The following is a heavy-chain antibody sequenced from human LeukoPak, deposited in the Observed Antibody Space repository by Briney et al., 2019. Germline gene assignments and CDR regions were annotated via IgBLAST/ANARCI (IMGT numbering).Heavy chain of an antibody. CDR3: AREYCSGGTCYSAGYYFDY. D-gene: IGHD2-15*01. V-gene: IGHV3-48*03. CDR1: GFTFSNYE. Sequence: PGGSLRLSCAASGFTFSNYEMNWVRQAPGKGLEWVSYISGSGSAIDYADSVKGRFTISRDNAKNSLYLQMNSLRAEDTAVYYCAREYCSGGTCYSAGYYFDYWGQGTLVTVSS. CDR2: ISGSGSAI. J-gene: IGHJ4*02.